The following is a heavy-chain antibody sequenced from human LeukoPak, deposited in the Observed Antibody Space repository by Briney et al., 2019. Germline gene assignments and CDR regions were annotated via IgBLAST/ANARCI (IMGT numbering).Heavy chain of an antibody. J-gene: IGHJ5*02. CDR2: ISPSSNYI. CDR3: AVRFEYPGRCFDP. V-gene: IGHV3-21*06. CDR1: GFTFSSYS. Sequence: GGSLRLSCAASGFTFSSYSMNWVRQAPGKGLEWVSSISPSSNYIYYADSVKGRFTISRDNAKSSLYLQMNSLRAEDTAVYHCAVRFEYPGRCFDPWGQGTLVTVSS. D-gene: IGHD2/OR15-2a*01.